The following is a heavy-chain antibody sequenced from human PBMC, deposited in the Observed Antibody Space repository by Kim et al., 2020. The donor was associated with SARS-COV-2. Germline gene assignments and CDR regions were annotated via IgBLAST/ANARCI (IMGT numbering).Heavy chain of an antibody. CDR2: IDPSDSYT. D-gene: IGHD2-8*01. J-gene: IGHJ4*02. CDR3: ARRVWNPGAGWVYFDY. CDR1: GYSFTSYW. Sequence: GESLKISCKGSGYSFTSYWISWVRQMPGKGLEWMGRIDPSDSYTNYSPSFQGHVTISADKSISTAYLQWSSLKASDTAMYYCARRVWNPGAGWVYFDYWGQGTLVTVSS. V-gene: IGHV5-10-1*01.